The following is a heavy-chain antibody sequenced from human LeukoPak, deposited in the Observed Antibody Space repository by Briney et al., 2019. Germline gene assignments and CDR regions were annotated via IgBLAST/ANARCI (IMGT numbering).Heavy chain of an antibody. D-gene: IGHD1-1*01. J-gene: IGHJ4*02. CDR1: GYAFTNYG. CDR2: ISTFNGNT. CDR3: ARRHLIGNGYFDH. Sequence: VASVKVSCKASGYAFTNYGAGWLLLAPGQGLQWLGWISTFNGNTNYAQIVQDRVTMTTDTSTNTAYLELRSLRSDDTAVYYCARRHLIGNGYFDHWGQGTLVTVS. V-gene: IGHV1-18*01.